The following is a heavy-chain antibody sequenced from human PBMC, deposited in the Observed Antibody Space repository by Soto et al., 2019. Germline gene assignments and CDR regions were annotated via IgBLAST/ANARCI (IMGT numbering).Heavy chain of an antibody. D-gene: IGHD6-19*01. J-gene: IGHJ3*02. CDR2: INAGNGNT. Sequence: ASVKVSCKSSGYTFTSYAMHWVRQAPGQRLEWMGWINAGNGNTKYSQKFQGRVTITRDTSASTAYMELSSLRSEDTAVYYCARGDQWLVRAFDIWGQGTMVTVSS. CDR1: GYTFTSYA. CDR3: ARGDQWLVRAFDI. V-gene: IGHV1-3*01.